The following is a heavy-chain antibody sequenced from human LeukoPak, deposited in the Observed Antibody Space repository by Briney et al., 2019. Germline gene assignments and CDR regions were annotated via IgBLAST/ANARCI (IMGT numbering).Heavy chain of an antibody. CDR3: AKCRVTLYCYYYMDV. CDR1: GFTVSSNY. V-gene: IGHV3-23*01. Sequence: GGSLRLSCAASGFTVSSNYMSWVRQAPGKGLEWVSAISGSGGSTYYADSVKGRFTISRDNSKNTLYLQMNSLRAEDTAVYYCAKCRVTLYCYYYMDVWGKGTTVTVSS. D-gene: IGHD2-21*02. J-gene: IGHJ6*03. CDR2: ISGSGGST.